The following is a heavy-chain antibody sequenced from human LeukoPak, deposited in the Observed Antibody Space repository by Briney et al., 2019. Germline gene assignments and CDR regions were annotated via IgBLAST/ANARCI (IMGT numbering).Heavy chain of an antibody. J-gene: IGHJ4*02. CDR2: INHSGST. Sequence: PSQTLSLTCTVSGGSISSGGYYWSWIRQPPGKGLEWIGEINHSGSTNYNPSLKSRVTISVDTSKNQFSLKLSSVTAADTAVYYCARVSENAPFDYWGQGTLVTVSS. V-gene: IGHV4-30-2*01. CDR1: GGSISSGGYY. CDR3: ARVSENAPFDY.